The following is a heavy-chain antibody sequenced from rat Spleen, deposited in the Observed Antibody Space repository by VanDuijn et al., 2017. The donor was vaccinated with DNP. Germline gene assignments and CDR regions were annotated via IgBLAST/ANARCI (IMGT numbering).Heavy chain of an antibody. CDR1: GFTFSDYY. Sequence: EVRLVESGGGLVQPGRSLKLSCAASGFTFSDYYMAWVRQAPTKGLELVAYISYFGDNTYSGDSVKGRFTISRDNAKSTLYLQMNSLRSEDMATYYCARYSLILRVWDYWGQGVMVTVSS. D-gene: IGHD1-7*01. V-gene: IGHV5-22*01. J-gene: IGHJ2*01. CDR3: ARYSLILRVWDY. CDR2: ISYFGDNT.